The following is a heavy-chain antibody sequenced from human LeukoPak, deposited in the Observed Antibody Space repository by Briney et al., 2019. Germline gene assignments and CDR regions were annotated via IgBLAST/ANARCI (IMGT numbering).Heavy chain of an antibody. D-gene: IGHD3-10*01. CDR1: GYSFIDYY. CDR2: VNPHSGGT. J-gene: IGHJ4*02. V-gene: IGHV1-2*02. CDR3: ARDIGDYYGSGSYWLL. Sequence: ASATVSCKASGYSFIDYYIHWVRQAPGQGLEWMGWVNPHSGGTKFAQKFQGRVTMTRDTSINTAYMELSSLRSDDTAVYYCARDIGDYYGSGSYWLLWGQGTLVTVAS.